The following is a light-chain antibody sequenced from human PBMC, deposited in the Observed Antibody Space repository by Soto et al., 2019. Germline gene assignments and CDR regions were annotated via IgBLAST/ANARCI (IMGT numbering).Light chain of an antibody. CDR1: KSVSSSY. J-gene: IGKJ1*01. CDR3: QQYGSSPLT. Sequence: EIVLTQSPGTLSLSPGERATLPCRASKSVSSSYLAWYQQKPGQAPRLLIYGASSRATGIPDRFSGSGSGTDCTLTISRLEPEDFAVYYCQQYGSSPLTFGKGTRVEIK. V-gene: IGKV3-20*01. CDR2: GAS.